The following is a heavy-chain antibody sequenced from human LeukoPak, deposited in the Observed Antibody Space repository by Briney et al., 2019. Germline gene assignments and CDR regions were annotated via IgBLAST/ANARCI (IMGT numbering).Heavy chain of an antibody. CDR2: IYWNDDK. D-gene: IGHD4-17*01. CDR1: GFSLSTSGVG. V-gene: IGHV2-5*01. CDR3: AHRRREGTVTTGFDY. Sequence: SGPTLVKPTQTLTLTCTFSGFSLSTSGVGLGWIRQPPGKALEWLALIYWNDDKPYSPSLKNRLTITKDTSKNQVVLTLPTMDPVDTATYFCAHRRREGTVTTGFDYWGQGILVTVSS. J-gene: IGHJ4*02.